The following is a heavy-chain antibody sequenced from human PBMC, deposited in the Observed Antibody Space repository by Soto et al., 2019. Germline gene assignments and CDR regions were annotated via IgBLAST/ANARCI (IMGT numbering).Heavy chain of an antibody. Sequence: QVQLVESGGGVVQPGRSLRLSCAASGFTFSSYGMHWVRQAPGKGLEWVAGISYDGSNKYYADSVKGRFTISRDNSKNTLYLQMNSLRAEDTAVYYCAKEWVYYRSGWSFDYWGQGTLVTASS. J-gene: IGHJ4*02. CDR2: ISYDGSNK. CDR1: GFTFSSYG. V-gene: IGHV3-30*18. D-gene: IGHD3-22*01. CDR3: AKEWVYYRSGWSFDY.